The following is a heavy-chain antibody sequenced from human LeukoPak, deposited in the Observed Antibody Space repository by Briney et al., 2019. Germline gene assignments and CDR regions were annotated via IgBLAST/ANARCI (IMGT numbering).Heavy chain of an antibody. CDR3: AGLSDIVATIDY. CDR2: IYYSRNS. Sequence: SETLSLTCTASGCSISSYHWSWVRQPPGKGLEWVGYIYYSRNSNYNACLKSRVTISLDTSKNQFSLRLSSVPAADTAVYYCAGLSDIVATIDYWGQGTLVTVSS. D-gene: IGHD5-12*01. J-gene: IGHJ4*02. V-gene: IGHV4-59*08. CDR1: GCSISSYH.